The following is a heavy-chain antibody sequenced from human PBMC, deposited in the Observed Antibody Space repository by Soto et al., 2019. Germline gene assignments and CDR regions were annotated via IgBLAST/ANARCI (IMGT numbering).Heavy chain of an antibody. Sequence: PSETLSLTCTVSGGSLSSADSYWSWIRQHPGKGLEWIGYIYYSGSTYYNPSLRSRVTISVDRSKNHFSLNLTSVTAADTAVYYCTRAEGGPTRDYFDYWGQGTLVTSPQ. J-gene: IGHJ4*02. CDR1: GGSLSSADSY. D-gene: IGHD2-21*01. CDR2: IYYSGST. CDR3: TRAEGGPTRDYFDY. V-gene: IGHV4-31*03.